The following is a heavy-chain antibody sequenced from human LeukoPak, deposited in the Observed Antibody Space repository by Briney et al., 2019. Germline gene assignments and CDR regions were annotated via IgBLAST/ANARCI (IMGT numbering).Heavy chain of an antibody. CDR2: ISLSGTTT. Sequence: GGSLRLSCAASGFTFSDYYMIWIRQAPGKGLEWDSYISLSGTTTYYADSVKGRFTISRDNAKNSLYLQMNSLRAEDSALYYCVKDLSSGYEDYFEYWGQGTLVTVSS. D-gene: IGHD3-9*01. J-gene: IGHJ4*02. CDR3: VKDLSSGYEDYFEY. CDR1: GFTFSDYY. V-gene: IGHV3-11*01.